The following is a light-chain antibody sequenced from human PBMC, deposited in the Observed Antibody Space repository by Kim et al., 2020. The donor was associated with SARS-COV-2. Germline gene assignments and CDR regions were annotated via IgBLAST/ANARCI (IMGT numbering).Light chain of an antibody. J-gene: IGLJ2*01. CDR3: HVWDSYTVI. CDR1: QLGNKD. CDR2: QST. Sequence: SYELTQPPSVSVSPGQTASITCSGDQLGNKDVSWYQQKPGQSPVLVIYQSTKRPSGIPDRFSGSTSGNTGTLTISGTQAVDEADFYCHVWDSYTVIFGGGTQLTVL. V-gene: IGLV3-1*01.